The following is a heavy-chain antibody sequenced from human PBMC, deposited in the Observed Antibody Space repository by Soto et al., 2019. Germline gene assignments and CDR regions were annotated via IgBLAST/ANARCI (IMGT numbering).Heavy chain of an antibody. CDR2: INDSGST. V-gene: IGHV4-34*01. D-gene: IGHD3-10*01. Sequence: QVQLQQWGAGLLKPSETLSLTCAVYGGSFSGYYWSWIRQTPGKGLEWIGEINDSGSTNNNPSLTSRVTKLVDTPKNHFSLKLGSVTAADTAVYYCARGLLLWFGELSRRGGYYYCMDVWGKGTTVTVSS. CDR1: GGSFSGYY. CDR3: ARGLLLWFGELSRRGGYYYCMDV. J-gene: IGHJ6*03.